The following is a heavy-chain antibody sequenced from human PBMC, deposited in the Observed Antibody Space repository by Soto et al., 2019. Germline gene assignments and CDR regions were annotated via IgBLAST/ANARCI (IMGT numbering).Heavy chain of an antibody. V-gene: IGHV4-4*02. J-gene: IGHJ4*02. CDR3: AATTVTTPQFDY. CDR2: IYHSGST. Sequence: PSETLSLTCAVSGGSISSSNWWSWVRQPPGKGLEWIGEIYHSGSTNYNPSLKSRVTISVDKSKNQFSLKLSSVTAADTAMYYCAATTVTTPQFDYWGQGTLVTVSS. D-gene: IGHD4-17*01. CDR1: GGSISSSNW.